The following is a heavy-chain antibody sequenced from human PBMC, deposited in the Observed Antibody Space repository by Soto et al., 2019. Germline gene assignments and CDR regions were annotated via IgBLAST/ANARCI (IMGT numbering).Heavy chain of an antibody. CDR2: IDYSGST. D-gene: IGHD6-6*01. CDR1: GGSISSGDYY. V-gene: IGHV4-30-4*01. J-gene: IGHJ5*02. Sequence: SETLSLTCTVSGGSISSGDYYWSWIRQPPGKGLEWIGYIDYSGSTYYNPSLKSRVTISVDTSKNQFSLKLSSVTAADTAVYYCARSDVVLNWFDPWGQGTLVTVSS. CDR3: ARSDVVLNWFDP.